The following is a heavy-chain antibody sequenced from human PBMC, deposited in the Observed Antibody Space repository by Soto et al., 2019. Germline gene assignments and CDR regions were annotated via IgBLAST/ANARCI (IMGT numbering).Heavy chain of an antibody. J-gene: IGHJ4*02. CDR2: ISYRGST. Sequence: PSETLSLTCAVSGGSIRSVVYYWSWLRQLPGKGLEWLGYISYRGSTYSNPSLKSRVSLSLDGAGNQFSLSLSSVTAADTAVYYCARKERKPAASWNWGQGTLVTVSS. V-gene: IGHV4-31*11. CDR1: GGSIRSVVYY. CDR3: ARKERKPAASWN. D-gene: IGHD2-2*01.